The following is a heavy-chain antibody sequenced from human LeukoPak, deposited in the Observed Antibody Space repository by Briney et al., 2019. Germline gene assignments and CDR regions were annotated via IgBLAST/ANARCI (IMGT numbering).Heavy chain of an antibody. CDR1: GFTFSSYA. V-gene: IGHV3-15*01. D-gene: IGHD3-22*01. J-gene: IGHJ3*02. CDR3: TTDLITMIDGILTGRRGADAFDI. CDR2: IKSKTDGGTT. Sequence: PGGSLRLSCAASGFTFSSYAMSWVRQAPGKGLEWVGRIKSKTDGGTTDYAAPVKGRFTISRDDSKNTLYLQMNSLKTEDTAVYYCTTDLITMIDGILTGRRGADAFDIWGQGTMVTVSS.